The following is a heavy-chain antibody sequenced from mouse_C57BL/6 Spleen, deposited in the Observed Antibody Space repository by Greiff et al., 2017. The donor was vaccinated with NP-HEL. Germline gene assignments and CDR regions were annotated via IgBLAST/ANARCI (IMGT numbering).Heavy chain of an antibody. CDR2: ISYSGST. J-gene: IGHJ1*03. V-gene: IGHV3-8*01. CDR1: GYSITSDY. D-gene: IGHD2-1*01. CDR3: ARSYGNYGYFDV. Sequence: EVKVVESGPGLAKPSQTLSLTCSVTGYSITSDYWNWIRKFPGNKLEYMGYISYSGSTYYNPSLKSRISITRDTSKNQDYLQLTSVTTEDTATDYCARSYGNYGYFDVWGTGTTVTVSS.